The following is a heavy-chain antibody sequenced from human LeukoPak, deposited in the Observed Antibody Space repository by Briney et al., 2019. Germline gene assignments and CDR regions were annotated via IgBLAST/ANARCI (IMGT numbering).Heavy chain of an antibody. CDR2: ISGSGGST. CDR3: ANDVPDEGYSSSYF. J-gene: IGHJ4*02. V-gene: IGHV3-23*01. D-gene: IGHD6-13*01. Sequence: PGGSLRLSCAASGFTFSSYAMSWVRQAAGQGLEWVSAISGSGGSTYYADSVRGRFTISRYNSKNTLYLQMNSPRAEDTAVYYCANDVPDEGYSSSYFWGQGTLVTVSS. CDR1: GFTFSSYA.